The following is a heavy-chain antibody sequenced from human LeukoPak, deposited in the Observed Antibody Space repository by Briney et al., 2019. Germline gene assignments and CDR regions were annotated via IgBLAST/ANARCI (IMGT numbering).Heavy chain of an antibody. CDR1: GFTFSSYS. V-gene: IGHV3-21*01. CDR3: ARGYCSGGSCYFKINWFDP. Sequence: GGSLRLSCAASGFTFSSYSMNWVRQAPGKGLEWVSSISSSSYIYYADSVKGQFTISRDNAKNSLYLQMNSLRAEDTAVYYCARGYCSGGSCYFKINWFDPWGQGTLVTVSS. J-gene: IGHJ5*02. D-gene: IGHD2-15*01. CDR2: ISSSSYI.